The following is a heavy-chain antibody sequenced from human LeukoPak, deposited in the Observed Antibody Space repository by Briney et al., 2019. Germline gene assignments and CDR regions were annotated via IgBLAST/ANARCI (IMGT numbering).Heavy chain of an antibody. CDR3: ARDGTFGDSIEDFDY. D-gene: IGHD2-21*01. CDR1: GSTFSSYS. J-gene: IGHJ4*02. Sequence: GGSLRLSCAASGSTFSSYSMNWVRQAPGKGLEWVSLITSSSSYIYYADSVKGRFTISRDNAKNSLYLQMNSLRAEDTAVYYCARDGTFGDSIEDFDYWGQGTLVTVSS. V-gene: IGHV3-21*01. CDR2: ITSSSSYI.